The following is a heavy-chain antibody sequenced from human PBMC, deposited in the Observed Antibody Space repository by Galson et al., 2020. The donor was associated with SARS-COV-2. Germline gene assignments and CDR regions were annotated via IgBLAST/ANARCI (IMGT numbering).Heavy chain of an antibody. CDR1: GFTVSSNY. D-gene: IGHD3-10*01. J-gene: IGHJ5*02. V-gene: IGHV3-66*01. Sequence: GESLKISCAASGFTVSSNYMSXXXXXXXXXLXGVSPXXXXXXXXXXXXVKGRFTISRDNSKNTLYLQMNSLRAEDTAVYYCARVVELLWFGEDKWFDPWGQGTLVTVSS. CDR3: ARVVELLWFGEDKWFDP. CDR2: XXXXXXX.